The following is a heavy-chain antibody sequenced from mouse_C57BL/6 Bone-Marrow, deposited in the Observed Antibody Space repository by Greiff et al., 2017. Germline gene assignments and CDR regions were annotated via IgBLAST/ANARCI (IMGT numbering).Heavy chain of an antibody. V-gene: IGHV5-6*01. D-gene: IGHD2-3*01. CDR1: GFTFSSYG. CDR3: ARHFYDGYYDY. Sequence: EVKLVESGGDLVKPGGSLKLSCAASGFTFSSYGMSWFRQTPDKRLEWVATISSGGSYTYYPDSVKGRFTISRDNAKNTLYLQMSSLKSEDTAMYYCARHFYDGYYDYWGEGTTRTISS. CDR2: ISSGGSYT. J-gene: IGHJ2*01.